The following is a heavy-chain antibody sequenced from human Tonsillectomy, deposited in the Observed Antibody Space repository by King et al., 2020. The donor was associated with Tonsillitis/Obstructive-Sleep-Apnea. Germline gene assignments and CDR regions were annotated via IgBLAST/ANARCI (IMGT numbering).Heavy chain of an antibody. CDR3: ARQNVVVAPAAPGGYLELFDY. J-gene: IGHJ4*02. CDR2: IYYSGST. D-gene: IGHD2-2*01. CDR1: GGSISSSSYY. Sequence: LQLQESGPGLVKPSETLSLTCTVSGGSISSSSYYWGWIRQPPGKGLEWIGSIYYSGSTYYNPSLKSRVTISVDTSKNQFSLKLSSVTAADTAVYYCARQNVVVAPAAPGGYLELFDYWGQGTLVTVSS. V-gene: IGHV4-39*01.